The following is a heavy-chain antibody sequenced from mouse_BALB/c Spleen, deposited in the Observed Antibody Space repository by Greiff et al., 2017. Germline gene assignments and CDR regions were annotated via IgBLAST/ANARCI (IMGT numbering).Heavy chain of an antibody. CDR3: ARSKLGYGAMDY. D-gene: IGHD3-3*01. CDR1: GYTFTDYW. V-gene: IGHV1-69*01. Sequence: QVQLQQPGAELVMPGASVKMSCKASGYTFTDYWMHWVKQRPGQGLEWIGAIDTSDSYTSYNQKFKGKATLTVDESSSTAYMQLSSLTSEDSAVYYCARSKLGYGAMDYWGQGTSVTVSS. CDR2: IDTSDSYT. J-gene: IGHJ4*01.